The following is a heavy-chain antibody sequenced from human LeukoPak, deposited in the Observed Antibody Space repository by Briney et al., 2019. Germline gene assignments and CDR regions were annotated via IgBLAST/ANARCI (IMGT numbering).Heavy chain of an antibody. CDR2: ISWDGGST. CDR1: GFTFDDYT. Sequence: PGGSLRLSCAASGFTFDDYTMHWVRQAPGKGLEWVSLISWDGGSTYYADSVKGRFTISRDNSNNSLYLQMNSLRAEDTAVYYCAIALRFLEWLDYYYYMDVWGKGTTVTVSS. D-gene: IGHD3-3*01. J-gene: IGHJ6*03. CDR3: AIALRFLEWLDYYYYMDV. V-gene: IGHV3-43*01.